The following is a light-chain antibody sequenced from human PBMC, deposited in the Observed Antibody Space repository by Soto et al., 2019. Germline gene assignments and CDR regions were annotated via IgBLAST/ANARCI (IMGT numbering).Light chain of an antibody. CDR1: QSLLHSNGYNY. Sequence: DIVMTQSPLSLPVTPGEPASISCRSSQSLLHSNGYNYLDWYLQKPGQSPQLLINLASNRASGVPDRFSGSGSGTDLTLKISRVEAEDVGVDYCMQALQTPITIGQGTRLEIK. V-gene: IGKV2-28*01. CDR3: MQALQTPIT. J-gene: IGKJ5*01. CDR2: LAS.